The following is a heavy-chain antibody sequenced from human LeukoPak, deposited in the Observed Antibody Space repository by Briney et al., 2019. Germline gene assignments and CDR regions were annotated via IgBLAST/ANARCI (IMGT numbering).Heavy chain of an antibody. CDR3: ARDGMGTVTTTWYYFDY. D-gene: IGHD4-17*01. CDR1: GFTFRSYA. Sequence: GGSLRLSCAASGFTFRSYAMNWVRQAPGKGLEWVSSISGSGGSTYYADSVKGRFTISRDNSKNTLYLQMNSLRADDTAVYYCARDGMGTVTTTWYYFDYWGQGTLVTVSS. V-gene: IGHV3-23*01. J-gene: IGHJ4*02. CDR2: ISGSGGST.